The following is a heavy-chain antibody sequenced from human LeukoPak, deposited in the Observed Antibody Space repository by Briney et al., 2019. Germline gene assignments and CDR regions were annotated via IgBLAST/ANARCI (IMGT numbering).Heavy chain of an antibody. J-gene: IGHJ5*02. D-gene: IGHD3-3*01. Sequence: SVKVSCKASGGTFSSYAISWVRQAPGQGLEWMGGIIPILGTANYAQKFQGRVTITADESTSTAYMELSSLRSEDTAVYYCARATTIFGVVINWFDPWGQGTLVTVSS. V-gene: IGHV1-69*01. CDR2: IIPILGTA. CDR3: ARATTIFGVVINWFDP. CDR1: GGTFSSYA.